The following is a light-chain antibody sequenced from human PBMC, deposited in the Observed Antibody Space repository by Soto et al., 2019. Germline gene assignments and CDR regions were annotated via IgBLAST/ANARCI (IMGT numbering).Light chain of an antibody. CDR1: QGVSSTY. V-gene: IGKV3-20*01. CDR2: GAS. Sequence: EIVLTQSPGTLSLSPCERATLSCRASQGVSSTYLAWYQQRLGQAPRLLIFGASSRATGIPDRFSGSGSGTDFTLSISRLEPEDFAVYYCQLYGNSPPMYTFGQGTKVDIK. J-gene: IGKJ2*01. CDR3: QLYGNSPPMYT.